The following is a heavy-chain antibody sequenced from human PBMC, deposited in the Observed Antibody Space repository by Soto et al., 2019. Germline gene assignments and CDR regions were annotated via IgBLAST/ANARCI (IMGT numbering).Heavy chain of an antibody. V-gene: IGHV4-39*01. CDR2: FYYSGST. Sequence: QLQLQESGPGLVKPSETLSLTCTVSGGSISNSVYDWGWIRQPPGKGLEWIGIFYYSGSTDYNPSLKSRVTISVDTSKNQFSLKLSSVTAADTAVYYCARPRFRESSSPLSYWGQGILVTVSS. CDR1: GGSISNSVYD. D-gene: IGHD6-13*01. CDR3: ARPRFRESSSPLSY. J-gene: IGHJ4*02.